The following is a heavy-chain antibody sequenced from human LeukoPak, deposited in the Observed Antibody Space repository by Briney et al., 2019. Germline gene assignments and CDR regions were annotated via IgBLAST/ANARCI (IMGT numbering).Heavy chain of an antibody. Sequence: ASVKVSCKASGYTFTGSYIHWMRQAPGQGLEWMGWINPNSGGTKYAQNFQGRVTVTRDTSTSTAYMELSGLRADDTAVYYCARAAYCTKGVCMNFDLWGQGTLVTVSS. CDR2: INPNSGGT. D-gene: IGHD2-8*01. CDR1: GYTFTGSY. J-gene: IGHJ4*02. V-gene: IGHV1-2*02. CDR3: ARAAYCTKGVCMNFDL.